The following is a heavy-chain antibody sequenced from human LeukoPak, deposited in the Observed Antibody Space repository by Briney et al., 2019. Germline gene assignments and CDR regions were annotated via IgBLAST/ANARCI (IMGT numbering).Heavy chain of an antibody. CDR1: GGSINSYY. CDR2: VDHSGST. Sequence: SETLSLTCTVSGGSINSYYWSWIRQPPGKGLEWIGYVDHSGSTSYNPSLKSRTSISVDTSKKQFSLRLTSVTAADTALYYCARGGYYYLDVWGRGTTVTVSS. V-gene: IGHV4-59*01. J-gene: IGHJ6*03. CDR3: ARGGYYYLDV.